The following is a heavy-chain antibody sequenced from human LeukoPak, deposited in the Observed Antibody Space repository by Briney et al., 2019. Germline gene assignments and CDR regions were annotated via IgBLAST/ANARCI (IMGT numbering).Heavy chain of an antibody. CDR3: ASLYYYDSSGYDDY. D-gene: IGHD3-22*01. J-gene: IGHJ4*02. Sequence: SETLSLTCTVSGGSISSYYWSWIRQPPGKGLEWIGYIYYSGSTNYNPSLKSRVTISVDTSKNQFSLKLSSVTAADTAVYYCASLYYYDSSGYDDYWGQGTLVTVSS. V-gene: IGHV4-59*01. CDR1: GGSISSYY. CDR2: IYYSGST.